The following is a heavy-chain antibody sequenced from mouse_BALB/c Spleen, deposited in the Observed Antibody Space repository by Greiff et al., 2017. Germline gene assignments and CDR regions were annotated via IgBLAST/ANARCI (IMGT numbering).Heavy chain of an antibody. J-gene: IGHJ4*01. CDR1: GFSLTSYG. CDR2: IWAGGST. D-gene: IGHD1-1*01. Sequence: VQLKDSGPGLVAPSQSLSITCTVSGFSLTSYGVHWVRQPPGKGLEWLGVIWAGGSTNYNSALMSRLSISKDNSKSQVFLKMNSLQTDDTAMYYCARGTTVVAPHAMDYWGQGTSVTVSS. V-gene: IGHV2-9*02. CDR3: ARGTTVVAPHAMDY.